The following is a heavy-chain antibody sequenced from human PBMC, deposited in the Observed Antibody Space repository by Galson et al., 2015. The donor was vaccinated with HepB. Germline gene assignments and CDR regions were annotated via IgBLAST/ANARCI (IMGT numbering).Heavy chain of an antibody. D-gene: IGHD1-7*01. CDR1: GFILTDYY. Sequence: SLRLSCAASGFILTDYYMNWVRQAPGKGLVWVSHISFDGSDTAYADSVKGRFTIFKDNAKNTLYLLMNSLTVEDTAVYYCVRDGAGTTPYDSWGQGTLVTVSS. V-gene: IGHV3-74*01. CDR2: ISFDGSDT. CDR3: VRDGAGTTPYDS. J-gene: IGHJ4*02.